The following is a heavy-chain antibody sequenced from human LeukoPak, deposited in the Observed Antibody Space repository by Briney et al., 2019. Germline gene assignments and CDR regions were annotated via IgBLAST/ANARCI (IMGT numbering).Heavy chain of an antibody. CDR1: GGSISNTNW. J-gene: IGHJ5*02. CDR3: ARVRIQLLLYHGWFDP. Sequence: KPSGTLSLTCGVSGGSISNTNWWTWVRQPPGKGLEWIGEVNLQGSTNYNPSLKSRVTISVDKSKNQFSLKLSSVTAADTAVYYCARVRIQLLLYHGWFDPWGQGTLVTVSS. D-gene: IGHD5-18*01. CDR2: VNLQGST. V-gene: IGHV4-4*02.